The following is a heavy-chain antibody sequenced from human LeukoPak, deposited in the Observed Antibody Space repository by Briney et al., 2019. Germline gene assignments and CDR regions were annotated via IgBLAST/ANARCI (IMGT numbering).Heavy chain of an antibody. J-gene: IGHJ4*02. CDR1: GFTFSSYA. CDR2: ISYDGGNK. D-gene: IGHD1-1*01. V-gene: IGHV3-30*04. CDR3: ARTTAEDPDVEGNIDY. Sequence: GGSLRLSCAASGFTFSSYAMHWVRQAQGKGLEWVAVISYDGGNKYYADSVKGRFTISRDNSKNTLYLQMNSLRAEDTAVYYCARTTAEDPDVEGNIDYWGQGTLVTVSS.